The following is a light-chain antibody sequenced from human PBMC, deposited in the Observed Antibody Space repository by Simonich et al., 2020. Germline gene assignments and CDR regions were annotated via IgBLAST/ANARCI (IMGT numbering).Light chain of an antibody. CDR2: WAS. CDR3: QQYYSTPPIT. Sequence: DTVMTQSPDSLAVSLGERATIDCKSSQNVLYSSNNKNYLAWYQQKPGQPTKLLIYWASTRESGVPDRFRGSGSGTDFTLTISSLQAEDVAVYYCQQYYSTPPITFGPGTKVDIK. V-gene: IGKV4-1*01. CDR1: QNVLYSSNNKNY. J-gene: IGKJ3*01.